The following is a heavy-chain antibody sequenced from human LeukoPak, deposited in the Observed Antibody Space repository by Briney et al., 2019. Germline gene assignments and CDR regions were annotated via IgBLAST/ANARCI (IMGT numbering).Heavy chain of an antibody. Sequence: GRSLRLPCAASGFTFSSYVMHWVRQAPGKGLEWVASISYDGSHKFYADSVKGRFTISRDNSKNTLYLQMNSLRAEDTAVYYCASARALYGYSGYDEPYFDYWGQGTLVTVSS. D-gene: IGHD5-12*01. CDR3: ASARALYGYSGYDEPYFDY. V-gene: IGHV3-30*03. CDR1: GFTFSSYV. J-gene: IGHJ4*02. CDR2: ISYDGSHK.